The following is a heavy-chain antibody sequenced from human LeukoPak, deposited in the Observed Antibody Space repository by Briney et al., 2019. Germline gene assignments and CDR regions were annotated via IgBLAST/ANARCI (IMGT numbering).Heavy chain of an antibody. Sequence: GGSLRLSCAASGFTFTSYAMSWDRQAPGKGLEWVSSIRGNGGGTYYADSVRGRFTISRDNSKNTLYLQMNSLRAEDTAVYYCARRFDSWGQGTLVTVSP. CDR2: IRGNGGGT. CDR1: GFTFTSYA. J-gene: IGHJ4*02. CDR3: ARRFDS. V-gene: IGHV3-23*01.